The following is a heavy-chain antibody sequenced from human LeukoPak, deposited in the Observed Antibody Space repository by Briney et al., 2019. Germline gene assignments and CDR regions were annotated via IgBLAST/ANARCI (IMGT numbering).Heavy chain of an antibody. Sequence: ASVKVSCKASGYTFTSYGISWVRQAPGQGLEWMGWVSAYNGNTNYAQKLQGRVTMTTDTSTSTAYMELSSLRSEDTAVYYCARDRNALWFGYWGQGTLVTVSS. V-gene: IGHV1-18*01. D-gene: IGHD3-10*01. J-gene: IGHJ4*02. CDR2: VSAYNGNT. CDR3: ARDRNALWFGY. CDR1: GYTFTSYG.